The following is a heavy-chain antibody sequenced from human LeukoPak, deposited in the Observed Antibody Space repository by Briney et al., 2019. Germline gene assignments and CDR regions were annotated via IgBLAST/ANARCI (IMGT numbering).Heavy chain of an antibody. J-gene: IGHJ4*02. CDR3: ARQNSQWLLLRASTFFDY. V-gene: IGHV4-39*01. CDR2: ICYSGST. Sequence: PETLSLTCTVSGGSISSSSYYWGCLRHPPGKGLEGTGSICYSGSTYYNPSLKSPVTISVDTSKNQCSLKLSSVTAADTAVYYCARQNSQWLLLRASTFFDYWGQGTLVTVSS. D-gene: IGHD3-22*01. CDR1: GGSISSSSYY.